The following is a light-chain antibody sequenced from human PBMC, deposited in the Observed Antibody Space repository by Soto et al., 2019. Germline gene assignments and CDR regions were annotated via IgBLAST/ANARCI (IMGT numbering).Light chain of an antibody. J-gene: IGKJ3*01. CDR3: QQRSNWPPRFT. CDR1: QSVSSY. CDR2: DAS. V-gene: IGKV3-11*01. Sequence: EIVLTQSPATLSLSPGERATLSCRASQSVSSYLAWYQQKPGQAPRLLIYDASNRATGIPARFSGSGSGTDFTLTIRSLEPEDFAVYYCQQRSNWPPRFTFGPGTKGDIK.